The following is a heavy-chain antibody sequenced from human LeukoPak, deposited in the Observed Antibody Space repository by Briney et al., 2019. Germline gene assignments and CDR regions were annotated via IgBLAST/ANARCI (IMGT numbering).Heavy chain of an antibody. D-gene: IGHD2-2*01. CDR2: IYYSGST. CDR3: ARRLVGRKKGFFDY. V-gene: IGHV4-39*07. CDR1: GGSISSSSYY. J-gene: IGHJ4*02. Sequence: PSETLSLTCTVSGGSISSSSYYWGWIRQPPGKGLEWIGSIYYSGSTYYNPSLKSRVTISVDTSKNQFSLKLSSVTAADTAVYYCARRLVGRKKGFFDYWGQGTLVTVSS.